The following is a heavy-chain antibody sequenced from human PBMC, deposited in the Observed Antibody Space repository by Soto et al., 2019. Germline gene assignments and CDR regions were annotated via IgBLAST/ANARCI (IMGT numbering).Heavy chain of an antibody. Sequence: PSETLSLTCTVSGGSINNYYWTWFRQPPGKALEWIGYIYGSGSTNYNPSLKSRVTISVDTSKNQFSLKLSSVTAADTAVYYCARADFGDIVVVPAANPQYYYYGMDVWGQGTTVTVSS. CDR3: ARADFGDIVVVPAANPQYYYYGMDV. J-gene: IGHJ6*02. CDR2: IYGSGST. CDR1: GGSINNYY. D-gene: IGHD2-2*01. V-gene: IGHV4-59*12.